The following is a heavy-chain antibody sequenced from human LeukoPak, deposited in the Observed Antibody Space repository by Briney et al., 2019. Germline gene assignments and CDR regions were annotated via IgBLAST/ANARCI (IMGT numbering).Heavy chain of an antibody. CDR3: ARPLTTVAYGDDAFDI. CDR2: ISSSSSYI. CDR1: GFTFSSYS. Sequence: GSLRLSCAASGFTFSSYSMNWVRQAPGKGLEWVSSISSSSSYIYYADSVKGRFTISRDNAKNSLYLQMNSLRAEDTAVYYCARPLTTVAYGDDAFDIWGQGTMVTVSS. V-gene: IGHV3-21*01. D-gene: IGHD4-23*01. J-gene: IGHJ3*02.